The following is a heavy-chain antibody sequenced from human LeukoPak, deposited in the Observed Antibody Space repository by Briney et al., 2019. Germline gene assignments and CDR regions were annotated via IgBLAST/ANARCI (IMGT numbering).Heavy chain of an antibody. D-gene: IGHD1-26*01. J-gene: IGHJ4*02. CDR2: IHSSGKT. Sequence: SETLSLTCTVSGGSIISYYWSWIRQSPQKGLEWIAYIHSSGKTNYNPSLKSRVTVSVDTSKNQFSLKVTSMTAADTGVYYCTRSFPGIVGAADFWGQGTLVTVSS. CDR3: TRSFPGIVGAADF. CDR1: GGSIISYY. V-gene: IGHV4-59*01.